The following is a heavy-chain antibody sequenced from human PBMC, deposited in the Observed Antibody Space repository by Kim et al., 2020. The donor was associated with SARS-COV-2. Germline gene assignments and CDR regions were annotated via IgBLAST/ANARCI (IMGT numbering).Heavy chain of an antibody. J-gene: IGHJ4*02. CDR2: ISGSGGST. CDR3: ATRLGTFGGVIVIVDYFDY. Sequence: GGSLRLSCAASGFTFSSYAMSWVRQAPGKGLEWVSAISGSGGSTYYADSVKGRFTISRDNSKNTLYLQMNSLRAEDTAVYYCATRLGTFGGVIVIVDYFDYWGQGTLVTVSS. D-gene: IGHD3-16*02. CDR1: GFTFSSYA. V-gene: IGHV3-23*01.